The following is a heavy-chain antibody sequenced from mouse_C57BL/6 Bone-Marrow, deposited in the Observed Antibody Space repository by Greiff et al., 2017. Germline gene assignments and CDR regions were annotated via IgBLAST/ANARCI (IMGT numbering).Heavy chain of an antibody. Sequence: VQLQQSGAELVRPGASVTLSCKASGYTFTDYEMHWVKQTPVHGLEWIGAIDTETGGTAYNQKFKGTAILTADKSSSTAYMELRSLTSEDSAVCYCTRPGDYWGQGTSVTVSS. V-gene: IGHV1-15*01. CDR1: GYTFTDYE. CDR2: IDTETGGT. J-gene: IGHJ4*01. CDR3: TRPGDY.